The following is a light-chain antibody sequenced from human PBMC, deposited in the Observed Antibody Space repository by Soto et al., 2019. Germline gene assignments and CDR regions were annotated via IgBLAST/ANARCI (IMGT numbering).Light chain of an antibody. CDR1: QGISSY. CDR3: QQRNSYTIT. J-gene: IGKJ5*01. CDR2: TAS. V-gene: IGKV1-9*01. Sequence: DIELTQSPSFLYASVGDRVTLACRASQGISSYLAWYQQKPGKAPNLLIHTASTLQSGGPSRFSGSGAGTEFTLTSSSLQPEDFATYYCQQRNSYTITFGQGTRLEIK.